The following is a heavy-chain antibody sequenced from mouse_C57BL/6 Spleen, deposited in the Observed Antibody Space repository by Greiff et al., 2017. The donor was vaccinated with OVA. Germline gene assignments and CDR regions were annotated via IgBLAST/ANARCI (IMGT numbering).Heavy chain of an antibody. V-gene: IGHV1-69*01. J-gene: IGHJ4*01. D-gene: IGHD1-1*01. CDR3: ARDYGSRDYYAMDY. CDR2: IDPSDSYT. Sequence: VQLQQPGAELVMPGASVKLSCKASGYTFTSYWMHWVKQRPGQGLEWIGEIDPSDSYTNYNQKFKGKSTLTVDKSSSTAYMQLSSLTSEDSAVYYCARDYGSRDYYAMDYWGQGTSVTVSS. CDR1: GYTFTSYW.